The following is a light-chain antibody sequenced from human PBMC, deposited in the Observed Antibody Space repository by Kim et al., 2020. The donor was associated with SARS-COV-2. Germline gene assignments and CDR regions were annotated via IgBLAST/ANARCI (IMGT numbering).Light chain of an antibody. Sequence: LSPGKSATLPCLASQTVSIPLAWYQQKPGRTPRLLIYDASNRATGVPARFTGSGSGTDFTLTVSSLEPEDFAVYYCQQRSHWPKTFGQGTKVDIK. V-gene: IGKV3-11*01. J-gene: IGKJ1*01. CDR3: QQRSHWPKT. CDR1: QTVSIP. CDR2: DAS.